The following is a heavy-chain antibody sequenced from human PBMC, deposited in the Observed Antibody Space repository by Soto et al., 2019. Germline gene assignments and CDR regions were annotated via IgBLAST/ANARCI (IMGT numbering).Heavy chain of an antibody. CDR2: IYHGGST. Sequence: SETLSLTCAVSGGSISSGAYSWGWIRQPPGKGLEWIGYIYHGGSTYYNPSLKSRVTISVDRSKNQFSLKLSSVTAADTAVYYCARVTDYWGQGTLVTVSS. J-gene: IGHJ4*02. CDR1: GGSISSGAYS. CDR3: ARVTDY. V-gene: IGHV4-30-2*01.